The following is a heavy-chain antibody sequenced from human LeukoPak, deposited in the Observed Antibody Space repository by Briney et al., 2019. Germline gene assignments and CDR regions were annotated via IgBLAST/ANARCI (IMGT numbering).Heavy chain of an antibody. V-gene: IGHV3-30-3*01. CDR1: GFTFSSYA. CDR2: ISYDGSNK. CDR3: ARDYCSGGDYGCFQH. J-gene: IGHJ1*01. Sequence: GGSLRLSCAASGFTFSSYAMHWVRQAPGKGLEWVAVISYDGSNKYYADSVKGRFTISRDNSKNTLYLQMNSLRAEDTAVYYCARDYCSGGDYGCFQHWGQGTLVTVSS. D-gene: IGHD2-15*01.